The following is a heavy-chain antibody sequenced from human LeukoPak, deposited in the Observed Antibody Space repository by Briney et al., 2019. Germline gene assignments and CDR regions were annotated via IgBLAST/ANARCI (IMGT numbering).Heavy chain of an antibody. V-gene: IGHV1-18*01. Sequence: ASVKVSCKASGYRFTNYRIVWVRQAPGQGLQWMGWISVYTGNTNYAQRLQGRVTLTTDTSTNTAYMELRSLRSDDTAVYYCARGLPIQYYTGGAFDIWGQGTMVTVSS. CDR1: GYRFTNYR. J-gene: IGHJ3*02. D-gene: IGHD2/OR15-2a*01. CDR2: ISVYTGNT. CDR3: ARGLPIQYYTGGAFDI.